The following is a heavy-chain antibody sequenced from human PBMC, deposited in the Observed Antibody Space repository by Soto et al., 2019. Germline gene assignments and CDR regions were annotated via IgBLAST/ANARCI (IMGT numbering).Heavy chain of an antibody. CDR3: ARIFCSTASFYGSYYLYYVMAV. V-gene: IGHV1-18*01. CDR1: GYTFTSYG. D-gene: IGHD2-2*01. Sequence: GAAVKLSCKASGYTFTSYGISWVRQAPGQGLEWMGWISAYNGNTNYAQKVQGRVTMTTDTSTSTAYMDLRSLRSDDTAVYYCARIFCSTASFYGSYYLYYVMAVRAQGTTVIGS. CDR2: ISAYNGNT. J-gene: IGHJ6*02.